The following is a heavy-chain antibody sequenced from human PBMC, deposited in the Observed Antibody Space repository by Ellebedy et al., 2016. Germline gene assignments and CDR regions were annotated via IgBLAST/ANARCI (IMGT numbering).Heavy chain of an antibody. J-gene: IGHJ4*02. Sequence: ASVKVSCXASGYTFTTFRITWVRQLPGQGLEWMGFVNTFSGNTKFAQKFQGRVSMTTDSSTHTAYMDLRSLRSDDTAMYYCAKTSGWGYGENWGQGTLVTVSS. CDR2: VNTFSGNT. V-gene: IGHV1-18*04. CDR3: AKTSGWGYGEN. CDR1: GYTFTTFR. D-gene: IGHD3-10*01.